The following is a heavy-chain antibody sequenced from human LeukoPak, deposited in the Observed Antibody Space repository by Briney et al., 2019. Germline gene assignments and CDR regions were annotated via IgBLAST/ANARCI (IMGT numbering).Heavy chain of an antibody. J-gene: IGHJ4*02. CDR1: GFIFSSYW. Sequence: PGGSLRLSCAASGFIFSSYWMSWVRQAPGKGLEWVANIKQDGSQIYYVDSVKGRFTISRDNAKNSLYLQMNSLRAEDTAVYYCARLLTSLWGQGTLVTVSS. CDR2: IKQDGSQI. CDR3: ARLLTSL. V-gene: IGHV3-7*01.